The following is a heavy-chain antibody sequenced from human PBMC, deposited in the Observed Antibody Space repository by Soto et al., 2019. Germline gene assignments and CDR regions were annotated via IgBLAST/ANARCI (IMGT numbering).Heavy chain of an antibody. J-gene: IGHJ4*02. D-gene: IGHD3-16*02. Sequence: SETLSLTCAVYGGSFSGYYWSWSRQPPGKGLEWIGEINHSGSTNYNPSLKSRVTISVDTSKNQFSLQLSSVTAADTAVYYCARGGYVWGSYRVFDYWGQGTLVTVSS. CDR2: INHSGST. V-gene: IGHV4-34*01. CDR3: ARGGYVWGSYRVFDY. CDR1: GGSFSGYY.